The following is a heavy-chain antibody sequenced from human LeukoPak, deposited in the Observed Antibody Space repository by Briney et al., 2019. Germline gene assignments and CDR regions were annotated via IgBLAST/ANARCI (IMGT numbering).Heavy chain of an antibody. J-gene: IGHJ3*02. CDR3: ATSMVRRGSAFDI. D-gene: IGHD2-15*01. CDR2: MNPNSGNT. V-gene: IGHV1-8*01. CDR1: GYTFTSYD. Sequence: GASVKVSCKASGYTFTSYDINWVRQATGQGLEWMGWMNPNSGNTGYAQKLQGRVTMTTDTSTSAAYMELRSLRSDDTAVYYRATSMVRRGSAFDIWGQGTMVTVSS.